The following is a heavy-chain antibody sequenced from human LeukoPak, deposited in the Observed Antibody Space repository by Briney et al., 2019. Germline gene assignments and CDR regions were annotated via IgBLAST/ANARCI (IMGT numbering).Heavy chain of an antibody. Sequence: PSQTLSLTCTVSGGSISSGSYYWSWIRQPPGKGLEWIGYIYYSGSTNYNPSLKSRVTISVDTSKNQFSLKLSSVTAADTAVYYCARARWGEDAFDIWGQGTMVTVSS. V-gene: IGHV4-61*01. J-gene: IGHJ3*02. CDR3: ARARWGEDAFDI. D-gene: IGHD3-16*01. CDR1: GGSISSGSYY. CDR2: IYYSGST.